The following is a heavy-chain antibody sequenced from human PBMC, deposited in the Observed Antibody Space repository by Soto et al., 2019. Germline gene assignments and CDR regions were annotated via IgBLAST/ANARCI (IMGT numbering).Heavy chain of an antibody. D-gene: IGHD6-13*01. CDR1: EFTFSSYE. V-gene: IGHV3-48*03. Sequence: GGSLRLSCVASEFTFSSYEMNWVRQAPGKGLEWVSYISSSGNTIYYTDSVKGRFTISRDNAKKSLYLQMNSLRAEDTAVYYCVRFGGAAAGPGDYWGQGTLVTVSS. CDR2: ISSSGNTI. J-gene: IGHJ4*02. CDR3: VRFGGAAAGPGDY.